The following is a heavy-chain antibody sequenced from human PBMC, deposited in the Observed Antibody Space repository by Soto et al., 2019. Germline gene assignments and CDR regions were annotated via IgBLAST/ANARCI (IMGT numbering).Heavy chain of an antibody. V-gene: IGHV4-34*02. CDR3: TRRGGWSPPSAD. D-gene: IGHD6-19*01. CDR1: GVSLRGYY. J-gene: IGHJ4*02. Sequence: QVQLQQWGAGRLKPSDTLSLTCAVSGVSLRGYYWAWIRQSPGKGLQWIGDINHSGDTNYDPSLNSRVTISLDTSKRQFSLRLTSVPAADSAMYYCTRRGGWSPPSADWGPGTLVTVSS. CDR2: INHSGDT.